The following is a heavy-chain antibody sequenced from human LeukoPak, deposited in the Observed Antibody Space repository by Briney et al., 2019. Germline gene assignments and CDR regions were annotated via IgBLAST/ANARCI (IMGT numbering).Heavy chain of an antibody. Sequence: GESLQISCKGSGYSFTSYWISWVRQMPGKGLEWMGRIDPSDSYTNYSPSFQGHVTISADKSISTAYLQWSSLKASDTAMYYCARSPSVVVAATIDAFDIWGQGTMVTVSS. CDR3: ARSPSVVVAATIDAFDI. CDR2: IDPSDSYT. CDR1: GYSFTSYW. V-gene: IGHV5-10-1*01. D-gene: IGHD2-15*01. J-gene: IGHJ3*02.